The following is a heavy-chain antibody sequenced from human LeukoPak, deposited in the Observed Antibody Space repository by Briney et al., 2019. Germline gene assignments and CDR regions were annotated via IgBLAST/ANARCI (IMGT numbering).Heavy chain of an antibody. CDR2: IYYSGST. CDR3: ARGVTIFGVIYYYGMDV. CDR1: GGSISSYY. J-gene: IGHJ6*02. V-gene: IGHV4-59*01. D-gene: IGHD3-3*01. Sequence: SETLPLTCTVSGGSISSYYWSWIRQPPGKGLEWIGYIYYSGSTNYNPSLKSRVTISVDTSKNQFSLKLSSVTAADTAVYYCARGVTIFGVIYYYGMDVWGQGTTVTVSS.